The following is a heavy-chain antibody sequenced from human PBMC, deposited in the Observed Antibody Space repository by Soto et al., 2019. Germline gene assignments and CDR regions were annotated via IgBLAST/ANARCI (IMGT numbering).Heavy chain of an antibody. CDR1: GFSLTTRGVG. J-gene: IGHJ5*02. D-gene: IGHD3-16*01. Sequence: QITLKESGPTLVKPTQTLTLTCTFSGFSLTTRGVGVGWIRQPPGKALECLALIYWDDDKRYSPSLQSRLSIAKDTSQTHVVLTMTNVDPVDTATYYCAHSPNYYQYDWFDPWGQGTLVSVSS. CDR2: IYWDDDK. CDR3: AHSPNYYQYDWFDP. V-gene: IGHV2-5*02.